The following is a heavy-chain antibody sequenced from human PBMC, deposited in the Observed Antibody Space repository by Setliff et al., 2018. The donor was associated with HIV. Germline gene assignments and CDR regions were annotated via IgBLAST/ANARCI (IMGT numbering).Heavy chain of an antibody. CDR2: IYYSGST. CDR1: GGSISSSSYY. J-gene: IGHJ4*02. Sequence: SETLSLTCTVSGGSISSSSYYWGWVRQPPGKGLEWIGTIYYSGSTYYNPSLRSRVTISVDTSRNQFSLRLSSVTAADTAFYYCARHNPASVPAPSPDYWGQGTLVTVSS. D-gene: IGHD2-2*01. V-gene: IGHV4-39*01. CDR3: ARHNPASVPAPSPDY.